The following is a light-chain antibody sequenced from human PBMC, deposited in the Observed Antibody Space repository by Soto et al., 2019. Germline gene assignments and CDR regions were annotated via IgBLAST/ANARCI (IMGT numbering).Light chain of an antibody. V-gene: IGLV2-14*01. CDR1: SSDVGGYNY. Sequence: ALTQPASVSGSPGQSITISCTGTSSDVGGYNYVSWYQQHPGKAPKLMIYEVSNRPSGVSNRFSGSKSGNTASLTISGLQAEDEADYYCTSYTSSITYVFGTGAKVTVL. CDR2: EVS. CDR3: TSYTSSITYV. J-gene: IGLJ1*01.